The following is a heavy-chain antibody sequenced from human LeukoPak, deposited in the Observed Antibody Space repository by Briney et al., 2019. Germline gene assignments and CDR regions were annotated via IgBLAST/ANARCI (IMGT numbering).Heavy chain of an antibody. V-gene: IGHV3-30*18. CDR2: TSYGGSNK. CDR1: GFTFSSYG. Sequence: GRSLRLSCAASGFTFSSYGMHWVRQAPGKGLEWVAVTSYGGSNKYYADSVKGRFTISRDNSKNTLYLQMNSLRAEDTAVYYCAKDLATFGFDPWGQGTLVTVSS. CDR3: AKDLATFGFDP. J-gene: IGHJ5*02.